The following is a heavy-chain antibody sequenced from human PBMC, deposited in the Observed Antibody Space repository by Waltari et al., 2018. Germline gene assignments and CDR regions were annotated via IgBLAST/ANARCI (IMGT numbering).Heavy chain of an antibody. CDR2: IWYDGSNK. Sequence: QVQLVESGGGVVQPGRSLRLSCAASGFTFSSYGMHWVRQAPGKGLEWVAVIWYDGSNKYYADSVKGRFTISRDNSKNTLYLQMNSLRAEDTAMYYCAKSSTSSGAFDIWGQGTMVTVSS. V-gene: IGHV3-30*18. CDR1: GFTFSSYG. D-gene: IGHD2-2*01. CDR3: AKSSTSSGAFDI. J-gene: IGHJ3*02.